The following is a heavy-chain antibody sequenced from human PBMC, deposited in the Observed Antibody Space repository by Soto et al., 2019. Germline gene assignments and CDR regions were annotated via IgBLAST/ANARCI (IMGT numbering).Heavy chain of an antibody. J-gene: IGHJ5*02. CDR1: GGCVSSGGYY. V-gene: IGHV4-31*03. D-gene: IGHD6-6*01. Sequence: TLSLTCTVCGGCVSSGGYYGSWIRQHPGKGLEWIGYIYYSGRTYYNPSLHSRVSIAVDTTENQFSLKLTSVTAADTSVYYCARGSFSSSSSWFDPWGRGTLVTVSS. CDR2: IYYSGRT. CDR3: ARGSFSSSSSWFDP.